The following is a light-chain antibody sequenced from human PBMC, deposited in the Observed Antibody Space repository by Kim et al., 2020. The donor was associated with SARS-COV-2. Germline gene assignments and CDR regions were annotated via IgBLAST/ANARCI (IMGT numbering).Light chain of an antibody. Sequence: ASVGDRFTITCRASQTISSWVAWYQQKPGKAPKVLIYKASVLQSGVPSRFSGSESGTEFTLTISSLQPEDSATYYCQQYQTYPWTFGQGTKVDIK. V-gene: IGKV1-5*03. CDR1: QTISSW. CDR2: KAS. J-gene: IGKJ1*01. CDR3: QQYQTYPWT.